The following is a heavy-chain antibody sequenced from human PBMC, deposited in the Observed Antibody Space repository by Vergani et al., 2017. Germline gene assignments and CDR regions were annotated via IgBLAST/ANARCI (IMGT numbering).Heavy chain of an antibody. D-gene: IGHD6-13*01. CDR1: GYPFTSYY. Sequence: QVQPVQSGAEVKKPGASVKVSCKASGYPFTSYYMHWVRQAPGQGLEWMGIINPSGGSTRYAQKFQGRVTMTRDTSTSTVYMELSSLRSEDTAVYYCAREGGYSSRGRWFDPWGQGTLVTVSS. J-gene: IGHJ5*02. CDR3: AREGGYSSRGRWFDP. V-gene: IGHV1-46*03. CDR2: INPSGGST.